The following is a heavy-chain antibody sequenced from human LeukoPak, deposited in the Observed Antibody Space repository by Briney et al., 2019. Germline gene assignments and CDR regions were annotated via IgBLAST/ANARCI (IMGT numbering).Heavy chain of an antibody. V-gene: IGHV3-30*02. CDR1: GFTFSSYG. Sequence: PGGSLRLSCAASGFTFSSYGMHWVRQAPGKGLEWVAFIRYDGSNKYYADSVKGRFTISRYNSKNTLYLQMNSLRAEDTAVYYCAKDQEERYCSGGSCPIDYWGQGTLVTFSS. J-gene: IGHJ4*02. CDR3: AKDQEERYCSGGSCPIDY. CDR2: IRYDGSNK. D-gene: IGHD2-15*01.